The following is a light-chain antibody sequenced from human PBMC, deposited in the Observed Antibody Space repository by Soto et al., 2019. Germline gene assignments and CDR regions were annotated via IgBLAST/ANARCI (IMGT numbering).Light chain of an antibody. CDR1: KLGDRF. CDR3: XXXXTSTGVV. Sequence: SYELTQPPSVSVSPGQTATITCSGDKLGDRFACWYQQKAGQSPVMVIYQDFXXPSGIPERFSGSNSGNTATLTISGTQAXXXXXXXXXXXXTSTGVVFGGGTKLTVL. J-gene: IGLJ2*01. V-gene: IGLV3-1*01. CDR2: QDF.